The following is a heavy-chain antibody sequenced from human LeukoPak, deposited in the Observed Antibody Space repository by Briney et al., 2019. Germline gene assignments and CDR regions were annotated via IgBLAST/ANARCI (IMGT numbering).Heavy chain of an antibody. D-gene: IGHD5-24*01. CDR2: MNPNSGNT. Sequence: GASVKVSCKASGYTFTSYDINWVRQATGQGLEWMGWMNPNSGNTGYAQKFQGRVSMTRDTSISTAYMELSSLRSEDTAVYYCARDFVEMATTTFDYWGQGTLVTVSS. CDR3: ARDFVEMATTTFDY. CDR1: GYTFTSYD. J-gene: IGHJ4*02. V-gene: IGHV1-8*01.